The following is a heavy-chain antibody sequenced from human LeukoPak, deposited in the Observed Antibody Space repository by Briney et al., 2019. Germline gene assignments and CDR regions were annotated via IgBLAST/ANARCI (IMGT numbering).Heavy chain of an antibody. CDR3: ARSGYSSGWYLDY. CDR2: IIPIFGTA. Sequence: ASVKVSCKASGGTFSSYATSWVRQAPGQGLEWMGGIIPIFGTANYAQKFQGRVTITADESTSTAYMELSSLRSEDTAVYYCARSGYSSGWYLDYWGQGTLVTVSS. CDR1: GGTFSSYA. J-gene: IGHJ4*02. D-gene: IGHD6-19*01. V-gene: IGHV1-69*01.